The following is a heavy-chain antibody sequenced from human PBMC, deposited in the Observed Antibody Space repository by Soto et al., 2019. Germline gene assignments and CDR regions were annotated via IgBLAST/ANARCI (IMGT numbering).Heavy chain of an antibody. Sequence: SVKVSCKASGGTFSSYAISWVRQAPGQGLEWMGGIIPIFGTANYAQKFQGRVTITADESTSTAYMELSSLRSEDTAVYYCEREGREAEESDMYVWGQGTTVTVSS. CDR3: EREGREAEESDMYV. CDR2: IIPIFGTA. D-gene: IGHD1-26*01. V-gene: IGHV1-69*13. J-gene: IGHJ6*02. CDR1: GGTFSSYA.